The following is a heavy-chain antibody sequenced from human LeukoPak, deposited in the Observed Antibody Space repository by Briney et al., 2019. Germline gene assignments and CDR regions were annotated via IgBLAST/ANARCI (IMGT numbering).Heavy chain of an antibody. CDR2: IYYSGST. CDR1: GGSISSYY. Sequence: SETLSLTCTVSGGSISSYYWSWIRQPPGKGLERIGYIYYSGSTNYNPSLKSRVTISVDTSKNQFSLKLSSVTAADTAVYYCARVGTYYDFWSGIREYYFDYWGQGTLVTVSS. J-gene: IGHJ4*02. CDR3: ARVGTYYDFWSGIREYYFDY. V-gene: IGHV4-59*01. D-gene: IGHD3-3*01.